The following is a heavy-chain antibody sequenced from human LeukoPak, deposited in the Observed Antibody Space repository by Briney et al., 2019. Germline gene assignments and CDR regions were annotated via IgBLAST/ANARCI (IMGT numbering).Heavy chain of an antibody. CDR1: GLTFSSYA. V-gene: IGHV3-23*01. CDR3: AKDGGYSSSWPYYMDV. D-gene: IGHD6-13*01. J-gene: IGHJ6*03. CDR2: ISGSGGST. Sequence: PGRSLRLSCAASGLTFSSYAMSWVRQAPGKGLEWVSAISGSGGSTYYADSVKGRFTISRDNSKNTLYLQMNSLRAEDTAVYYCAKDGGYSSSWPYYMDVWGKGTTVTVSS.